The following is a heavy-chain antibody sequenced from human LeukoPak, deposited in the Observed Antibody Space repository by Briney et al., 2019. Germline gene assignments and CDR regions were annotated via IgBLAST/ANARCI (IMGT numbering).Heavy chain of an antibody. CDR3: ARDSIYCSSTSCYRYFQH. D-gene: IGHD2-2*01. CDR1: GFTFSSYA. CDR2: ISSNGGST. Sequence: QPGGSLRLSCAASGFTFSSYAMHWVRQAPGKGLEYVSAISSNGGSTYYANSVKGRFTISRDNSKNTLYLQMGSLRAEDMAVYYCARDSIYCSSTSCYRYFQHWGQGTLVTVSS. V-gene: IGHV3-64*01. J-gene: IGHJ1*01.